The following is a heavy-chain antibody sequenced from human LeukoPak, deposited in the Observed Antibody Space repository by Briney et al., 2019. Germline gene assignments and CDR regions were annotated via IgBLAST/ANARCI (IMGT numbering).Heavy chain of an antibody. CDR1: GFTFSSYW. Sequence: GGSLRLSCAACGFTFSSYWMSWVRQAPGKGLEWVANIKQDGSEKYYVDSVKGRFTISRDNAKNSLYLQMNSLRAEDTAVYYCARDRRYYDSSGYYKGFDYWGQGTLVTVSS. CDR3: ARDRRYYDSSGYYKGFDY. J-gene: IGHJ4*02. V-gene: IGHV3-7*01. D-gene: IGHD3-22*01. CDR2: IKQDGSEK.